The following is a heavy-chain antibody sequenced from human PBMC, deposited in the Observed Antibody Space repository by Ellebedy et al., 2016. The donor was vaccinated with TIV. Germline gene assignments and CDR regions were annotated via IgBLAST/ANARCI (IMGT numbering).Heavy chain of an antibody. CDR2: IYPGDSDA. CDR1: GYSFTNYW. CDR3: ARLVSVSTHNFDY. J-gene: IGHJ4*02. D-gene: IGHD2/OR15-2a*01. V-gene: IGHV5-51*01. Sequence: GESLKISCKGFGYSFTNYWIVWVRQMPGKGLEWMGSIYPGDSDARYSPSFQGQVTISADKSISTAYLQWSSLKASDTAMYYCARLVSVSTHNFDYWGQGTLVTVSS.